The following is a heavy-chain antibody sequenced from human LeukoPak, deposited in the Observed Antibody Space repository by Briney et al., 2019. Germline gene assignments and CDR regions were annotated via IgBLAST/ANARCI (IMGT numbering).Heavy chain of an antibody. V-gene: IGHV4-4*07. CDR1: GGSISTYY. Sequence: SETLSLTCTVSGGSISTYYWSWIRQPAGKGLEWIGRIYSSGSTNYNPSLKSRVTMSVDTSKNQFSLKLRSVTAADTAVYYCARGGYYGSGNDFRFDPWGQGTLVTVSS. CDR3: ARGGYYGSGNDFRFDP. J-gene: IGHJ5*02. CDR2: IYSSGST. D-gene: IGHD3-10*01.